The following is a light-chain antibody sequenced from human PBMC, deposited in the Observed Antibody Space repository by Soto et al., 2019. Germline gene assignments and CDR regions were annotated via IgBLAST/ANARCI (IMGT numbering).Light chain of an antibody. Sequence: DIQMTQSPSTLSASVGDRVTITCRASQSISSWLAWYQQKPGKAPKLLIYAASSLQSGVPSRFSGSGSGTDFTLTIRSLQHEDFAPYYCHQPVSFPITFGQGTRLEIK. J-gene: IGKJ5*01. V-gene: IGKV1-12*01. CDR1: QSISSW. CDR2: AAS. CDR3: HQPVSFPIT.